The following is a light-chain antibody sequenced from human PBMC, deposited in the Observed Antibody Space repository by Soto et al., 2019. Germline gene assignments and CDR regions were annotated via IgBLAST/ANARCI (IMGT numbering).Light chain of an antibody. V-gene: IGKV1-9*01. CDR3: QQLNGSPPM. CDR1: QVIANY. CDR2: GAS. Sequence: DIQLTQSPSSLSASVGDRVSITCRASQVIANYLPGYRQKPGNAPKFLFYGASTLQSDVPSRFTGSGSGTELTLTVSSLQPEDFATWCYQQLNGSPPMFRPGTKVDI. J-gene: IGKJ3*01.